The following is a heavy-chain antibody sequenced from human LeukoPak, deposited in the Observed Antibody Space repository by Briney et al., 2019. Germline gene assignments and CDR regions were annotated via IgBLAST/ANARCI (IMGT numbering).Heavy chain of an antibody. J-gene: IGHJ4*02. CDR2: IRQDGHEN. D-gene: IGHD4-17*01. V-gene: IGHV3-7*03. Sequence: GGSLRLSCAASGFTFSQYWMSWVRQAPGKGLEWVANIRQDGHENYYADSMKGRFSISRDNAENSVFLQMNSLRVGDTAAYYCATRDSGDRPYFDYWGQGTLVTVPS. CDR1: GFTFSQYW. CDR3: ATRDSGDRPYFDY.